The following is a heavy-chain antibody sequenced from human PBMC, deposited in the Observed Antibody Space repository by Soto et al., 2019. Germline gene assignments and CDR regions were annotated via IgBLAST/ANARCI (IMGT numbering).Heavy chain of an antibody. J-gene: IGHJ6*03. CDR3: ATGVVAARLLLRYYYYMDV. Sequence: ASVKVSCKVSGYTLTELSMHWVRQAPGKGLEWMGGFDPEDGETIYAQKFQGRVTMTEDTSTDTAYMELSSLRSEDTAVYYCATGVVAARLLLRYYYYMDVCGKGTTVTVSS. CDR1: GYTLTELS. D-gene: IGHD6-6*01. V-gene: IGHV1-24*01. CDR2: FDPEDGET.